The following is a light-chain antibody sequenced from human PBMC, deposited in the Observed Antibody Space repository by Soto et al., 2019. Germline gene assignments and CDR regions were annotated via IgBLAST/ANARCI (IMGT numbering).Light chain of an antibody. Sequence: QPVLTQSSSASASLGSSVKLTCTVSSGHSTNIIAWHQQQPGKAPRYLMKVEGSGSYNKGSGVPDRFSGSSSGADRYLSISNLQFDDEADYYCETWDSSTRVFGGGTKLTVL. CDR2: VEGSGSY. CDR1: SGHSTNI. CDR3: ETWDSSTRV. J-gene: IGLJ3*02. V-gene: IGLV4-60*02.